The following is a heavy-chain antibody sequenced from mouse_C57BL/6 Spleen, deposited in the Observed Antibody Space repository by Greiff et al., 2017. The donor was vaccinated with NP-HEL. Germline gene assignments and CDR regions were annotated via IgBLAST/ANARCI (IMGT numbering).Heavy chain of an antibody. CDR2: IWRGGST. V-gene: IGHV2-5*01. D-gene: IGHD1-1*01. CDR3: AKYGSSYGYAMDY. Sequence: QVQLKESGPGLVQPSQSLSITCTVSGFSLTSYGVHWVRQSPGKGLEWLGVIWRGGSTDYNAAFMSRLSITKDNSKSQVFFKMNSLQADDTAIYYCAKYGSSYGYAMDYWGQGTSVTVSS. CDR1: GFSLTSYG. J-gene: IGHJ4*01.